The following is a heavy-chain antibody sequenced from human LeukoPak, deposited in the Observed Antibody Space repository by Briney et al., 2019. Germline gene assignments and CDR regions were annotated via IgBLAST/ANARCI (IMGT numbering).Heavy chain of an antibody. CDR2: XYSGGST. V-gene: IGHV3-53*01. CDR1: GFTFSSNY. CDR3: ARALLWFGELFDYGMDV. Sequence: LSCAAXGFTFSSNYMSWVRQAPGKGLEWVSXXYSGGSTYYADSVKGRFTISRDNSKNTLYLQMNSLRAEDTAVYYCARALLWFGELFDYGMDVWGKGTTVTVSS. D-gene: IGHD3-10*01. J-gene: IGHJ6*04.